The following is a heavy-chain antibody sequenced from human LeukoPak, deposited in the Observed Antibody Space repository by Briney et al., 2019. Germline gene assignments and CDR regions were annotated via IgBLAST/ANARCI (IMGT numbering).Heavy chain of an antibody. CDR1: GYSISSGYY. J-gene: IGHJ4*02. CDR3: AWYSSGWY. D-gene: IGHD6-19*01. V-gene: IGHV4-38-2*01. Sequence: PSETLSLTCAVSGYSISSGYYWGWIRQPPGKGLEWIGSIYHSGSTYYNPSLKSRVTISVDTSKNQFSLKLSSVTAADTAVYYCAWYSSGWYLGQGTLDTVSS. CDR2: IYHSGST.